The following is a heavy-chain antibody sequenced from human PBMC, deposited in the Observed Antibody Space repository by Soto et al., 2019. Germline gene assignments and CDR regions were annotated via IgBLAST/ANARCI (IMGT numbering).Heavy chain of an antibody. CDR1: GFTFSSSA. CDR2: ISGSDGRT. Sequence: GGSLRLSCAASGFTFSSSAMNWVRQAPGKGLEWVSVISGSDGRTYYADSVKGRFTISRDNSKNTLYLDINSLGAEDTAVYYCAKSLDINWKNWFDPWGQGTLVTVSS. J-gene: IGHJ5*02. D-gene: IGHD1-1*01. CDR3: AKSLDINWKNWFDP. V-gene: IGHV3-23*01.